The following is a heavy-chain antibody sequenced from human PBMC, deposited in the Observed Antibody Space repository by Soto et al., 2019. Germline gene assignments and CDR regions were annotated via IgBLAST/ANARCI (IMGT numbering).Heavy chain of an antibody. CDR2: ISAYNGNT. V-gene: IGHV1-18*01. D-gene: IGHD3-16*01. Sequence: QVQLVQSGAEVKKPGASVKVSCKASGYTFTSYGISWVRQAPGQGLEWMGWISAYNGNTNYAQKLQGRVTMTPDTTPRPAYMELRGPRSDATGAYFCARGCPGFGSPPPQSWGQGTLVTVSS. J-gene: IGHJ5*02. CDR1: GYTFTSYG. CDR3: ARGCPGFGSPPPQS.